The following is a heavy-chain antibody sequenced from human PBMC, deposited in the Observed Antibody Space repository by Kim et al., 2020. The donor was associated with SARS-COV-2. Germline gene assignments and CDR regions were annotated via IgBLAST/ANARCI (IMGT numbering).Heavy chain of an antibody. J-gene: IGHJ3*01. CDR1: GGSVDEYY. Sequence: SETLSLTCTVSGGSVDEYYWSWIRQSPGKGLEWIGYVSYTGSTNYNPSLRSRVTISIDTSRNHLSLRLTSVTATDTAVYYCARQKVAMLFGYRGALELWG. CDR2: VSYTGST. D-gene: IGHD3-10*02. V-gene: IGHV4-59*08. CDR3: ARQKVAMLFGYRGALEL.